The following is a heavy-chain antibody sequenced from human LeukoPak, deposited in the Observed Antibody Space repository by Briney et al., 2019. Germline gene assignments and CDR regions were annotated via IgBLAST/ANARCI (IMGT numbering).Heavy chain of an antibody. CDR1: SYSINSGYY. CDR2: IYRSGST. CDR3: ARRWRGSGSYYRTPFDY. V-gene: IGHV4-38-2*02. D-gene: IGHD3-10*01. J-gene: IGHJ4*02. Sequence: SETLSLTCTVSSYSINSGYYWGWIRQPPGKGLEWIGNIYRSGSTYYNPSLESRVTISVDTSKNQFSLKLSSVTAADTAVYYCARRWRGSGSYYRTPFDYWGQGTLVTVSS.